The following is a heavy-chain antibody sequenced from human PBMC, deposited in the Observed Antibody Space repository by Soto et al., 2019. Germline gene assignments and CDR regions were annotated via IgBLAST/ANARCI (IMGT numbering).Heavy chain of an antibody. CDR1: GFTFSTYG. D-gene: IGHD3-10*01. V-gene: IGHV3-30*18. CDR3: AKDSGRGSADYYFDY. Sequence: PGGSLRLSCAASGFTFSTYGMHWVRQAPGKGLERVAVISYDGNDKYHADSVKGRFTISRDNSKNTLYLQMDGLRAEDTALYYCAKDSGRGSADYYFDYWGQGTLVTVSS. J-gene: IGHJ4*02. CDR2: ISYDGNDK.